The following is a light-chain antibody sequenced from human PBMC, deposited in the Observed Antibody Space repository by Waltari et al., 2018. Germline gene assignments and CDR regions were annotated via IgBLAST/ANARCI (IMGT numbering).Light chain of an antibody. CDR1: QSISRY. Sequence: EIVLTQSPGTLSLSPGERATLSCRASQSISRYVAWYQQKPGQAPGLLIYAASSRATGIPDRFSGSGSGTDFSLTISRLEPEDFAVYYCQNHERLPAMFGQGTKVEIK. J-gene: IGKJ1*01. CDR2: AAS. V-gene: IGKV3-20*01. CDR3: QNHERLPAM.